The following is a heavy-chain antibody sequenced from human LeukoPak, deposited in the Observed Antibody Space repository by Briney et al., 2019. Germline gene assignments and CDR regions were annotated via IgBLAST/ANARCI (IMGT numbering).Heavy chain of an antibody. J-gene: IGHJ4*02. CDR3: ATDGDGATLGY. V-gene: IGHV1-24*01. D-gene: IGHD1-26*01. Sequence: ASVKVSCKASGYTFTSYGISWVRQAPGKGLEWMGGFDPEDGETIYAQKFQGRVTMTEDTSTDTAYMELSSLRSEDTAVYYCATDGDGATLGYWGQGTLVTVSS. CDR1: GYTFTSYG. CDR2: FDPEDGET.